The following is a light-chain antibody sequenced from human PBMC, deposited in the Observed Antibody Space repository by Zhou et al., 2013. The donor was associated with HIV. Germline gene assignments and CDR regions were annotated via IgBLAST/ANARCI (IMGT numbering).Light chain of an antibody. V-gene: IGKV2-28*01. J-gene: IGKJ1*01. CDR2: LGS. CDR3: MQALQTPRT. Sequence: DIVMTQSPLSLPVTPGEPASISCRSSQSLLHSNGYNYLDWYLQKPGQSPQLLIYLGSNRASGVPDRFSGSGSGTDFTLKISRVEAEDVGVYYCMQALQTPRTFAKGQGGNQT. CDR1: QSLLHSNGYNY.